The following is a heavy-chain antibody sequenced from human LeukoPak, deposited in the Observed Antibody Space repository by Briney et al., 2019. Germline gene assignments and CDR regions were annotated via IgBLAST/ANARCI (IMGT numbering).Heavy chain of an antibody. V-gene: IGHV1-69*01. CDR3: ARQLSYCSSTSCYFGYYYGMDV. Sequence: SVKVSCKASGGTSSSYAISWVRQAPGQGLEWMGGIIPIFGTANYAQKFQGRVTITADESTSTAYMELSSLRSEDTAVYYCARQLSYCSSTSCYFGYYYGMDVWGQGTTVTVSS. D-gene: IGHD2-2*01. CDR1: GGTSSSYA. J-gene: IGHJ6*02. CDR2: IIPIFGTA.